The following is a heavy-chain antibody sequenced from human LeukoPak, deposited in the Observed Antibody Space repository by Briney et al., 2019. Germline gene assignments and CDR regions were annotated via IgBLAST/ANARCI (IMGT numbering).Heavy chain of an antibody. Sequence: PGGPLRLSCVASGFTFSSYSMNWVRQAPGKGLDWVAYISSSGASIYYADSVKGRFTISRDNDKHSLYLQMNTLRAEDTAIYYCARDTTWYSSYYFDYWGQGSLVTVSS. D-gene: IGHD6-13*01. CDR2: ISSSGASI. J-gene: IGHJ4*02. V-gene: IGHV3-48*01. CDR3: ARDTTWYSSYYFDY. CDR1: GFTFSSYS.